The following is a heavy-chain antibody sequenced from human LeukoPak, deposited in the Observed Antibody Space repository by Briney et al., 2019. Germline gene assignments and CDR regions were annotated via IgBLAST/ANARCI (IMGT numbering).Heavy chain of an antibody. V-gene: IGHV3-30-3*01. J-gene: IGHJ6*02. CDR1: GFTFSSYA. D-gene: IGHD3-10*01. Sequence: GGSLRLSCSASGFTFSSYAMHWVRQAPGKGLEWVAVISYDGSNKYYADSVKGRFTISRDNSKNTLYLQMNSLRAEDTAVYYCAGDSNIRGSGSYYPTYYYYGMDVWGQGTTVTVSS. CDR3: AGDSNIRGSGSYYPTYYYYGMDV. CDR2: ISYDGSNK.